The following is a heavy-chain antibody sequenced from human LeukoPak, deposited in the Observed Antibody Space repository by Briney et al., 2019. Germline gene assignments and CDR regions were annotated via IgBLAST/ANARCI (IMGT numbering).Heavy chain of an antibody. CDR1: GYPFTGYY. D-gene: IGHD3-9*01. CDR2: INPNSGGT. V-gene: IGHV1-2*02. Sequence: ASVTVSFKASGYPFTGYYLHWVRQAPGQGLEWMGCINPNSGGTKYTQKFQGRVTMTRDTSISTAYMELSRLRSDDTAVYYCARSHQRNYDILTGYYNFDYWGQGTLVTVSS. CDR3: ARSHQRNYDILTGYYNFDY. J-gene: IGHJ4*02.